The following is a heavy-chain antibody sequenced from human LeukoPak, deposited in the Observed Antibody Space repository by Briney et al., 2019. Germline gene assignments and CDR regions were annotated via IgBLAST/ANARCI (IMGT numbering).Heavy chain of an antibody. CDR3: ARSYIAVAVCWFDP. CDR1: GRSISSYY. D-gene: IGHD6-19*01. Sequence: SETLSLTCTVSGRSISSYYWSWLRQPAGKGLEWIGRIYTSGSTNYNPSLKSRVTMSVDTSKNHFSLKLSSVTAADTAVYYCARSYIAVAVCWFDPWGQGTLVTVSS. J-gene: IGHJ5*02. CDR2: IYTSGST. V-gene: IGHV4-4*07.